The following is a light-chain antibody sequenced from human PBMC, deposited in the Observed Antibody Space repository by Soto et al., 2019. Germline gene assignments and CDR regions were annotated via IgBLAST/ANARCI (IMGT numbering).Light chain of an antibody. V-gene: IGLV2-11*01. CDR3: CSYAGSYTLI. J-gene: IGLJ2*01. CDR1: RSDVGDYKY. Sequence: QSALTQPRSVSRSPGQSVTISCTGTRSDVGDYKYVSWYQQHPGKVPKVMIYDVSKRPSGVPDRFSGSKSGNTASLTISGLQAEDEADYYCCSYAGSYTLIFGGGTKLTVL. CDR2: DVS.